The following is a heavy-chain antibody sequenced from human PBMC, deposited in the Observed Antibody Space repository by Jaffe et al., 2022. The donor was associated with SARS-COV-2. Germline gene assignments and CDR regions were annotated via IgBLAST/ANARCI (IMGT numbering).Heavy chain of an antibody. CDR2: INHSGST. CDR3: ARGPTGHGYYYYGMDV. Sequence: QVQLQQWGAGLLKPSETLSLTCAVYGGSFSGYYWSWIRQPPGKGLEWIGEINHSGSTNYNPSLKSRVTISVDTSKNQFSLKLSSVTAADTAVYYCARGPTGHGYYYYGMDVWGQGTTVTVSS. J-gene: IGHJ6*02. D-gene: IGHD3-10*01. V-gene: IGHV4-34*01. CDR1: GGSFSGYY.